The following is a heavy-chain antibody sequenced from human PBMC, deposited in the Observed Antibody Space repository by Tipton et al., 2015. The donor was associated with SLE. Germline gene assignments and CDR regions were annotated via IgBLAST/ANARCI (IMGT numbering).Heavy chain of an antibody. CDR3: AREWKKSSNWYLDAFDI. Sequence: GSLRLSCAASGFPFDSYTMNWVRQAPGKGLEWVASISDSRTYIYYADSVKGRFTISRDIAKNSLFLQMNSLTAEDTAIYYCAREWKKSSNWYLDAFDIWGQGTMVTVSS. J-gene: IGHJ3*02. CDR2: ISDSRTYI. CDR1: GFPFDSYT. V-gene: IGHV3-21*01. D-gene: IGHD6-13*01.